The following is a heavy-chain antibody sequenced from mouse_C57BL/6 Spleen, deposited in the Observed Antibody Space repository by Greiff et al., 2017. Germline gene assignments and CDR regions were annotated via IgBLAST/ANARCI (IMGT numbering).Heavy chain of an antibody. CDR1: GYAFSSSW. J-gene: IGHJ2*01. CDR2: IYPGDGDT. CDR3: ARYCYGSSYDFDY. Sequence: VKLQQSGPELVKPGASVKISCKASGYAFSSSWMNWVKQRPGKGLEWIGRIYPGDGDTNYNGKFKGKATLTADKSSSTAYMQLSSLTSEDSAVYFCARYCYGSSYDFDYWGPSTTLAVSS. V-gene: IGHV1-82*01. D-gene: IGHD1-1*01.